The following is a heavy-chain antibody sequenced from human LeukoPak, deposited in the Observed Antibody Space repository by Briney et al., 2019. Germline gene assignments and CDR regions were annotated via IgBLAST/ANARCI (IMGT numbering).Heavy chain of an antibody. CDR3: ASLAVVTAVPDY. J-gene: IGHJ4*02. Sequence: PSQTLSLTCAVSGGSISSGGYSWSWIRQPPGKGLEWIGYIYHSGSTYYNPSLKSRVTISVDMSKNQFSLKLSSVTAADTAVYYCASLAVVTAVPDYWGQGTLVTVSS. V-gene: IGHV4-30-2*01. D-gene: IGHD2-21*02. CDR2: IYHSGST. CDR1: GGSISSGGYS.